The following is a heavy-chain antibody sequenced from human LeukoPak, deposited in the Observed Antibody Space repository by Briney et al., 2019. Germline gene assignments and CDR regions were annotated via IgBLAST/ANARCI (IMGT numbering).Heavy chain of an antibody. D-gene: IGHD1-20*01. V-gene: IGHV4-59*01. CDR1: GASIRHYY. J-gene: IGHJ4*01. Sequence: SETLSLTCTVSGASIRHYYWSWIRQPPGKGLEWIGNLYHSGSPNYNPSLKSRVTILIDTAKNQFSLRLRSVTAADTAVYYCATLTGTTYPYYFDFWGQATLVTVSS. CDR3: ATLTGTTYPYYFDF. CDR2: LYHSGSP.